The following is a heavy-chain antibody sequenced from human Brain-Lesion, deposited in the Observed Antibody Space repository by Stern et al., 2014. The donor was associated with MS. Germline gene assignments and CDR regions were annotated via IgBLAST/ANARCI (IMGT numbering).Heavy chain of an antibody. Sequence: VQLVESGPGLVKPSQTLSLSCTVSGGSIRSGGYYWSWIRQPAGKGLEWIGRIFHSGSTSYTPSLKSRCTISIDTSKNQFSLRLTSMTAADTAVYYCARGRGGGGGGGEEKEGGGKG. J-gene: IGHJ6*03. CDR1: GGSIRSGGYY. CDR2: IFHSGST. CDR3: ARGRGGGGGGGEEKEG. V-gene: IGHV4-61*02. D-gene: IGHD3-16*01.